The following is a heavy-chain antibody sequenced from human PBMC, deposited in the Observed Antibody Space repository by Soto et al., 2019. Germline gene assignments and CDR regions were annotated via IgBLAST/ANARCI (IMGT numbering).Heavy chain of an antibody. Sequence: PSETLSLTCTVSGGSISSGDYYWSWIREPPGKGREWIGYICYSESTYYNPSLKSQVTISADTSKNQFSLKLSSVTAADTAVYYCARVPTYYYDRGAAFDIWGQGTMVTVSS. J-gene: IGHJ3*02. CDR1: GGSISSGDYY. CDR3: ARVPTYYYDRGAAFDI. V-gene: IGHV4-30-4*01. D-gene: IGHD3-22*01. CDR2: ICYSEST.